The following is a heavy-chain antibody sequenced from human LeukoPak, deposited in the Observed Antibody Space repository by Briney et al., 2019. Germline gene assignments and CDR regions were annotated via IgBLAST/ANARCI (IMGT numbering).Heavy chain of an antibody. V-gene: IGHV4-59*12. J-gene: IGHJ5*02. CDR2: IYYSGST. CDR1: GGSISSYY. Sequence: KPSETLSLTCTVSGGSISSYYWSWIRQPPGKGLEWIGSIYYSGSTYYNPSLKSRVTISVDTSKNQFSLKLSSVTAADTAVYYCARDIRIAAAGRVVSWFDPWGQGTLVTVSS. CDR3: ARDIRIAAAGRVVSWFDP. D-gene: IGHD6-13*01.